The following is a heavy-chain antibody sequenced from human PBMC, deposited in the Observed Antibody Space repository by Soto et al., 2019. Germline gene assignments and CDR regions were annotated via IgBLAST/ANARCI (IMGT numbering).Heavy chain of an antibody. CDR3: AREGGLRLRFSHKSGMDV. Sequence: EVQLVESGGGLVQPGGSLRLSCAASGFTFSSYEMNWVRQAPGKGLEGVAYISSSGSTIYYADSVKGRFTISRDNAKNSLYLQMNSLRAEDTAVYYCAREGGLRLRFSHKSGMDVWGQGTTVTVSS. CDR1: GFTFSSYE. D-gene: IGHD5-12*01. J-gene: IGHJ6*02. CDR2: ISSSGSTI. V-gene: IGHV3-48*03.